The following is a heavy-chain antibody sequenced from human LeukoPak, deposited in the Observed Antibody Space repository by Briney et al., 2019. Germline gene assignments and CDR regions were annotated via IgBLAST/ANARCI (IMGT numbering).Heavy chain of an antibody. Sequence: GGSLRLSCAASGFTSTDYAMNWVRQAPGKGLEWVSVLIGSSGSTDYADSVKGRFTISRDNSKNTLFLQMNSLRAEDTAIYHYAKGAYDYIEIGYFDSWGQGTLVTVSS. CDR3: AKGAYDYIEIGYFDS. CDR2: LIGSSGST. D-gene: IGHD5-12*01. J-gene: IGHJ4*02. CDR1: GFTSTDYA. V-gene: IGHV3-23*01.